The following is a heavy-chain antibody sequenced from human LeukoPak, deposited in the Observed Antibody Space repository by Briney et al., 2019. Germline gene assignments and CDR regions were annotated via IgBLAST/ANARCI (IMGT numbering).Heavy chain of an antibody. CDR1: GGSISSSSYY. V-gene: IGHV4-39*01. Sequence: SEPLSLTCTVSGGSISSSSYYWGWIRQPPGKGLEWIGSIYYSGSTYYNPSLKSRVTISVDTSKNQFSLKLSSVTAADTAVYYCARHSPLGDCSGGSCCGYFDYWGQGTLVTVSS. CDR3: ARHSPLGDCSGGSCCGYFDY. D-gene: IGHD2-15*01. CDR2: IYYSGST. J-gene: IGHJ4*02.